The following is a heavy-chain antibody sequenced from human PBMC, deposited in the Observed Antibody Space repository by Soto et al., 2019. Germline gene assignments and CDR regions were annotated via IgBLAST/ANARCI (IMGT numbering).Heavy chain of an antibody. CDR1: GGTFSSYT. CDR3: ARDRYYGSGSHHHDAFDI. J-gene: IGHJ3*02. V-gene: IGHV1-69*04. Sequence: GASVKVSCKASGGTFSSYTISWVRQAPGQGLEWMGRIIPILGIANYAQKFQGRVTTTADKSTSTAYMELSSLRSEDTAVYYCARDRYYGSGSHHHDAFDIWGQGTMVTVSS. D-gene: IGHD3-10*01. CDR2: IIPILGIA.